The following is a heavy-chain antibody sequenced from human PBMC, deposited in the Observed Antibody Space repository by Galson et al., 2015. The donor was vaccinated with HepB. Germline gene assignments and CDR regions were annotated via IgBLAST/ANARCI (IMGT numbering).Heavy chain of an antibody. CDR2: ISGSGGWT. V-gene: IGHV3-23*01. CDR3: ARDVDHRFDH. CDR1: GLSFSHYA. J-gene: IGHJ4*02. Sequence: SLRLSCAGSGLSFSHYAMSWVRQAPGEGLEWIAAISGSGGWTYYADSAKDRFTISRDSSKSTLFLQVNSLGADDTAVYYCARDVDHRFDHWGQGTLVTVSS.